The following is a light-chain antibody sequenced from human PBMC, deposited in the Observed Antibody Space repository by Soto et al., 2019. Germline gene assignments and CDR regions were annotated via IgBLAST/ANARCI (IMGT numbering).Light chain of an antibody. CDR1: RSDVGAYNY. J-gene: IGLJ2*01. CDR3: SSSTSRNTLV. V-gene: IGLV2-14*01. Sequence: QSVLTQPASVSGSPGQSITISCTGTRSDVGAYNYVSWYQQHPGKAPKLMIFEVSDRPSGVSNRFSGSKSGNTASLTISGLQAEDEADYYCSSSTSRNTLVFGGGTKVTVL. CDR2: EVS.